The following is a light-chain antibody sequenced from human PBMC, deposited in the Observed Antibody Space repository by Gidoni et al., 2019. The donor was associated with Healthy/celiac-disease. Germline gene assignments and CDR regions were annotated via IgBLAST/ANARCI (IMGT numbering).Light chain of an antibody. V-gene: IGKV1-33*01. CDR3: QQYDNLPLT. J-gene: IGKJ4*01. Sequence: DIQMTQSPSSLSASVGDRVTITRQASQDISNYLNWYQQKPGKAPTLLIYDASNLETGVPSRFSGSGSGTDFTFTISSLQPEDIATYYCQQYDNLPLTFGGGTKVEIK. CDR1: QDISNY. CDR2: DAS.